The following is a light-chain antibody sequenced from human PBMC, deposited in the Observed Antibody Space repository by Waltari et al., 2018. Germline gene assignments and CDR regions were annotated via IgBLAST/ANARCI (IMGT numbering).Light chain of an antibody. CDR3: QTWDSRTVV. V-gene: IGLV3-1*01. Sequence: SYDLTQPPSVSVTPGHTASIPCSGDTLGDRYVSWYQQKPGQSHLLVIYQDIKRPSGIPERFSGSNSGNTATLTISGTQAMDEADYYCQTWDSRTVVFGGGTKLTVL. J-gene: IGLJ2*01. CDR1: TLGDRY. CDR2: QDI.